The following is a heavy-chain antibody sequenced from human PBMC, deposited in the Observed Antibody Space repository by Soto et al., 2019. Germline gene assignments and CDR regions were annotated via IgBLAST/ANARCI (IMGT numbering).Heavy chain of an antibody. CDR1: GFIFSAYT. J-gene: IGHJ3*02. CDR2: ISGSGGST. D-gene: IGHD4-17*01. CDR3: AKSSSFTVTTRNAFDI. Sequence: GGSLRLSCAASGFIFSAYTMHWVRQAPGKGLEWVSAISGSGGSTYYADSVKGRFTISRDNSKNTLYLQMNSLRAEDTAVYYCAKSSSFTVTTRNAFDIWGQGTMVTVSS. V-gene: IGHV3-23*01.